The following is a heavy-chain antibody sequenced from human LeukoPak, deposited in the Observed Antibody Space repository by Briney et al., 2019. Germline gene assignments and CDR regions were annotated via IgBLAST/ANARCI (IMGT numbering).Heavy chain of an antibody. Sequence: GRSLRLSCAASGFTFSSYGIHWVRQAPGKGLEWVAVISYDGSNKYYADSVKGRFTISRDNSKNTPYLQMNSLRAEDTAVYYCAKELLWFGEYPNGFDYWGQGNLVTVSS. J-gene: IGHJ4*02. CDR3: AKELLWFGEYPNGFDY. D-gene: IGHD3-10*01. CDR2: ISYDGSNK. V-gene: IGHV3-30*18. CDR1: GFTFSSYG.